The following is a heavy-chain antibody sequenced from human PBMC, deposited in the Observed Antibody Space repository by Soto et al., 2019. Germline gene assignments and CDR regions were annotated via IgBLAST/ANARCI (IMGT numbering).Heavy chain of an antibody. D-gene: IGHD3-16*02. CDR1: GFTFSNYE. J-gene: IGHJ5*02. CDR2: ISSRGTVK. Sequence: EEQLAESGGGLVQPGGSLRLSCVASGFTFSNYEMNWVRQAPGKGLEWISYISSRGTVKYNADSVKGRFTISRDNAKNSLYLQMNSLRAEDTAVYYCTRYRWFDAWGQGTLVTVSS. V-gene: IGHV3-48*03. CDR3: TRYRWFDA.